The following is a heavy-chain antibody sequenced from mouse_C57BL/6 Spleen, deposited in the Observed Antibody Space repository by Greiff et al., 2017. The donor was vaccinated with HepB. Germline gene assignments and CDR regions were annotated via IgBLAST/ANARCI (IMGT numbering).Heavy chain of an antibody. J-gene: IGHJ4*01. CDR3: ARDGRAMDY. D-gene: IGHD1-1*01. CDR2: INPGSGGT. Sequence: VQLQQSGAELVRPGTSVKVSCKASGYAFTNYLLEWVKQRPGQGLEWIGVINPGSGGTNYNEKFKGKATLTADKSSSTAYMQLSSLTSEDSAVYFCARDGRAMDYWGQGTSVTVSS. CDR1: GYAFTNYL. V-gene: IGHV1-54*01.